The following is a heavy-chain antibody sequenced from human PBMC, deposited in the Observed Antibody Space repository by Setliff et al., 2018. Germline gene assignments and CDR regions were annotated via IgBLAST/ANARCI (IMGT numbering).Heavy chain of an antibody. CDR1: GYSISSGYI. Sequence: PSETLSLTCTVSGYSISSGYIWGWIRQPPGKGLEWVGNIGHTGSINYNPSLKSRLTISRDTSKNQVSLKLNSVTATDTAVYYCARGRGGYSYGYFHYWGQGTLVTVSS. CDR3: ARGRGGYSYGYFHY. J-gene: IGHJ4*02. V-gene: IGHV4-38-2*02. D-gene: IGHD5-18*01. CDR2: IGHTGSI.